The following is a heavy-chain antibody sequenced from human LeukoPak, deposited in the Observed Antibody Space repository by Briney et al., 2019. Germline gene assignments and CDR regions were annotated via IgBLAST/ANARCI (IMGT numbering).Heavy chain of an antibody. J-gene: IGHJ4*02. CDR1: GFTFNNFA. CDR2: IHSDGRSK. D-gene: IGHD1-26*01. Sequence: GGSLRLSCAASGFTFNNFAIHWVRQAPGKGPEWVAVIHSDGRSKYYADSLKGRFTISRDNSKNTLYLQMNSLRPEDTALYYCAKDLDGSYCVDFWGQGTPVTVSS. CDR3: AKDLDGSYCVDF. V-gene: IGHV3-30*02.